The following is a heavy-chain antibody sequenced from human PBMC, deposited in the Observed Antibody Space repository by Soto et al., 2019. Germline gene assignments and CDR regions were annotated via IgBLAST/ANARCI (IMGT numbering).Heavy chain of an antibody. Sequence: GALRLSCAASGFTFSSYAMSWVRQDPGKGLEWVSAISGSGGSTYYADSVKGRFTISRDNSKNTLYLQMNSLRAEDTAVYYCAKVQSPRYYYYYMDVWGKGTTVTVSS. CDR3: AKVQSPRYYYYYMDV. V-gene: IGHV3-23*01. CDR1: GFTFSSYA. J-gene: IGHJ6*03. CDR2: ISGSGGST.